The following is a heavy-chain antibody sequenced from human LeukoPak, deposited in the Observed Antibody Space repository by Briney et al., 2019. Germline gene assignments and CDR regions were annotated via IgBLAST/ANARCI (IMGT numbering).Heavy chain of an antibody. J-gene: IGHJ4*02. CDR3: ARERDIVVVPAASPHLPFDY. V-gene: IGHV3-21*01. CDR2: ISSSSSYI. Sequence: GGSLRLSCAASGFTFSSYSMNWVRQAPGKGLEWVSSISSSSSYIYYADSVKGRFTISRDNAKNSLYLQMNSLRAEDTAVYYCARERDIVVVPAASPHLPFDYWGQGTLVTASS. CDR1: GFTFSSYS. D-gene: IGHD2-2*01.